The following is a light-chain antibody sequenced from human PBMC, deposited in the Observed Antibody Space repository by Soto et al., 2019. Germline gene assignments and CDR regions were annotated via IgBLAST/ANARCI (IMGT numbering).Light chain of an antibody. V-gene: IGLV1-40*01. J-gene: IGLJ1*01. CDR2: GNN. CDR3: QSYDSSLSALYV. CDR1: SSNIGAGYD. Sequence: QCVLTQPPSVSGAPGERVTISCTGSSSNIGAGYDVHWYQQLPGTAPKLLIYGNNNRPSGVPDRFSGSKSGTSASLAITGLQVEDEADYYCQSYDSSLSALYVFGTGTKVTVL.